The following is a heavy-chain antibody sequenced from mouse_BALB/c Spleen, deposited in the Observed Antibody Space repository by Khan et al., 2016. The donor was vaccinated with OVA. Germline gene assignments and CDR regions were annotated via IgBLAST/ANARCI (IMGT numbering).Heavy chain of an antibody. Sequence: QIQLVQSGPVLKKPGKTVKISCKASGYTFTNYAMNWVNQAPGRGLKWVGWINTYTGEPTYADDFKGRFAFSLETSASTASLQISNLTNEDTATYFCARSRDNYRLDSWGQGTPLTVSS. CDR1: GYTFTNYA. CDR3: ARSRDNYRLDS. J-gene: IGHJ2*01. D-gene: IGHD1-3*01. CDR2: INTYTGEP. V-gene: IGHV9-3-1*01.